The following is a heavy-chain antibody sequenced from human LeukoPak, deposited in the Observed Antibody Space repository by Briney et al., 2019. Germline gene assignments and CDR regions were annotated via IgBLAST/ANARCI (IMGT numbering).Heavy chain of an antibody. CDR2: TYYRSKWYN. CDR1: GDSVSSNSAA. CDR3: ARSPILSGSYCWFDP. Sequence: SQTLSLTCAISGDSVSSNSAAWNWIRQSPSRGLEWLGRTYYRSKWYNDYAVSVQSRITINPDTSKNQFSLQLNSVTPEDAAVYYCARSPILSGSYCWFDPWGQGTLVTVSS. J-gene: IGHJ5*02. V-gene: IGHV6-1*01. D-gene: IGHD1-26*01.